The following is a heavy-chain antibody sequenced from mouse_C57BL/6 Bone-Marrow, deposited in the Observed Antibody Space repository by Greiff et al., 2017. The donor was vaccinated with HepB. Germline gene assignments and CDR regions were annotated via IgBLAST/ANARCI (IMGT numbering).Heavy chain of an antibody. CDR2: IYPGSGNT. Sequence: VKLQESGAELVRPGASVKLSCKASGYTFTDYYINWVKQRPGQGLEWIARIYPGSGNTYYNEKFKGKATLTAEKSSSTAYMQLSSLTSEDSAVYFCARGSSLAWFAYWGQGTLVTVSA. J-gene: IGHJ3*01. CDR1: GYTFTDYY. V-gene: IGHV1-76*01. D-gene: IGHD1-1*01. CDR3: ARGSSLAWFAY.